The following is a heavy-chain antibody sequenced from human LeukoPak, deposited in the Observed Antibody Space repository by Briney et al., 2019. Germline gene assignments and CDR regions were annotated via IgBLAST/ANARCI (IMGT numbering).Heavy chain of an antibody. CDR2: ISGSGGTP. D-gene: IGHD4-17*01. CDR3: ARGSVWYFDL. CDR1: GFTFSSFV. Sequence: GGSLRLSCAASGFTFSSFVMSWVRQAPGKGLEWVSGISGSGGTPYYADSVKGRFTISRHNSKNTLYLQMNSLRAEDTAVYYCARGSVWYFDLWGRGTLVTVSS. V-gene: IGHV3-23*01. J-gene: IGHJ2*01.